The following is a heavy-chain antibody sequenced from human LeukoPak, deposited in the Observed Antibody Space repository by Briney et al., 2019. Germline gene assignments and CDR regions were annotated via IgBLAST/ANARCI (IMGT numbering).Heavy chain of an antibody. D-gene: IGHD3-22*01. CDR2: ISGSGGST. CDR1: GFTFSSYA. Sequence: PGGSLRLSCAASGFTFSSYAMSWVRQAPGKGLEWVSAISGSGGSTYYADSVKGRFTISRDNSKNTLYLQMNSLRAEDTAVYYCAKDWRIREEPWRYYYDSSGYYLDYWGQGTLVTVSS. V-gene: IGHV3-23*01. CDR3: AKDWRIREEPWRYYYDSSGYYLDY. J-gene: IGHJ4*02.